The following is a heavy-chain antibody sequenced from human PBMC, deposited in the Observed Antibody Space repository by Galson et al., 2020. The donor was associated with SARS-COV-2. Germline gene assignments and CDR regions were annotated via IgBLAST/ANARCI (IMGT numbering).Heavy chain of an antibody. J-gene: IGHJ3*02. CDR2: VYYSGST. CDR1: GGSISSYY. V-gene: IGHV4-59*01. CDR3: ARTKWGYAFDI. D-gene: IGHD2-15*01. Sequence: EPSETLSLTCTVSGGSISSYYWTWIRQPPGKGLEWIGYVYYSGSTNYNPSLKRRVTISVDTSKNQFSLKLSSVTAADTAVYYCARTKWGYAFDIWSQGTMVTVSS.